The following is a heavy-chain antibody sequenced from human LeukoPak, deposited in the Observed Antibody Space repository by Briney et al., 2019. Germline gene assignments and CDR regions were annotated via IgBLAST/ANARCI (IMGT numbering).Heavy chain of an antibody. CDR1: GFTFSSYS. J-gene: IGHJ4*02. CDR3: AREGTYYDSSGYCDY. CDR2: ISSSSSYI. D-gene: IGHD3-22*01. Sequence: GGSLRPSCAASGFTFSSYSMNWVRQAPGKGLEWVSSISSSSSYIYYADSVKGRSTISRDNAKNSLYLQMNSLRAEDTAVYYCAREGTYYDSSGYCDYWGQGTLVTVSS. V-gene: IGHV3-21*01.